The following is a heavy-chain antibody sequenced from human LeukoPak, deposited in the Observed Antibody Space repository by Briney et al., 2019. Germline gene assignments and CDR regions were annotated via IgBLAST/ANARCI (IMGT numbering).Heavy chain of an antibody. V-gene: IGHV3-7*01. CDR3: ARCEWHYYHYYMDV. CDR1: KFTFSNYW. J-gene: IGHJ6*03. Sequence: GGSLRLSCAASKFTFSNYWMSWVRQAPGKGLEWVANIGEDGNSKNYVDSIRGRFTISRDNAKNSLFLQMNSLGAEDTAVYYCARCEWHYYHYYMDVWGKGTTVTVSS. CDR2: IGEDGNSK. D-gene: IGHD3-3*01.